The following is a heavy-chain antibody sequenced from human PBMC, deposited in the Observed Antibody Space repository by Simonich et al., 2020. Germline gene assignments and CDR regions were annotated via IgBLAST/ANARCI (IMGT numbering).Heavy chain of an antibody. Sequence: EVQLVESGGGLVKPGGSLRLSCAASGFTFSSYSRNWVRQAPGKGLEWVSSNSSSSSYIYYADSVKGRFTISRDNAKNSLYLQMNSLRAEDTAVYYCAREQARGGAFDIWGQGTMVTVSS. V-gene: IGHV3-21*01. J-gene: IGHJ3*02. CDR1: GFTFSSYS. D-gene: IGHD3-16*01. CDR2: NSSSSSYI. CDR3: AREQARGGAFDI.